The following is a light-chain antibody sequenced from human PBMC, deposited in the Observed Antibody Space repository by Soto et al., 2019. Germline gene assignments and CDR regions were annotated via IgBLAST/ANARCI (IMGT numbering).Light chain of an antibody. CDR2: GAY. J-gene: IGKJ2*01. CDR3: QKFDSAPYT. V-gene: IGKV1-27*01. Sequence: DIQMTQSPSSLSASVGDRVTITCRASEGIGDYLAWYQQKAGKVPKLLIYGAYILHSGVPSRFSGSGSGTDFALTISNLQPEDGATYYGQKFDSAPYTFGQGTKLEVK. CDR1: EGIGDY.